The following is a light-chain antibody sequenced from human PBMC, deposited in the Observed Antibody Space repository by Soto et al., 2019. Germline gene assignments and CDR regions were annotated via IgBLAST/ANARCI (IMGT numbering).Light chain of an antibody. Sequence: DIQLTQSPSFMSASVGDRVTITCRASQGISSYLAWFQHKPRKAPKLLIYTASTLQSGVPSRFSASGSGTEFTLTISSLQPEDFATYYCQQRHSYPITFGQGTRLEI. CDR3: QQRHSYPIT. J-gene: IGKJ5*01. CDR1: QGISSY. CDR2: TAS. V-gene: IGKV1-9*01.